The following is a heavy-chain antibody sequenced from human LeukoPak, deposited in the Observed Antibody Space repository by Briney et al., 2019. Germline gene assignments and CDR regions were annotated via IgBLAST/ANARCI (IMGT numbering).Heavy chain of an antibody. CDR3: ARGNLYYDFWSGRDPYYFDY. D-gene: IGHD3-3*01. CDR1: GYTFTGYY. J-gene: IGHJ4*02. Sequence: SVNVSCKATGYTFTGYYMHWVRQAPGQGLEWVGCINPNSGGTNYVQKFRGRVTMNRDTSISTAYMELSRLRSDDTAVYYCARGNLYYDFWSGRDPYYFDYWGQGTLVTVSS. V-gene: IGHV1-2*02. CDR2: INPNSGGT.